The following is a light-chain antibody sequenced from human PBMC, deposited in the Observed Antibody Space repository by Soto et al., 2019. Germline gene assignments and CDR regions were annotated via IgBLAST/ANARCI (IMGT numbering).Light chain of an antibody. CDR3: SSCVHGTSYV. V-gene: IGLV2-8*01. Sequence: QSVLTQAPSASGSPGQSVTISCAGTSNDVGRFNYVSWYQHHPGKAPKLIIYDVTKRPSGVPDRFSGSKSGNTAYLTVSGLQAEDEADYFCSSCVHGTSYVFGTGTKVTVL. J-gene: IGLJ1*01. CDR1: SNDVGRFNY. CDR2: DVT.